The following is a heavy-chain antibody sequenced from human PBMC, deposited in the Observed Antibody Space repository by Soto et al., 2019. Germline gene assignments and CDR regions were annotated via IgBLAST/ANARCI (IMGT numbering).Heavy chain of an antibody. CDR1: GWSFSGYY. CDR3: ARLVIVATMWAFDI. V-gene: IGHV4-34*01. CDR2: INHSGST. Sequence: SETLSLTCAVYGWSFSGYYWSWIRLPPGKGLEWIGEINHSGSTNYNPSLKSRVTISVDTSKNQFSLKLSSVTAADTAVYYCARLVIVATMWAFDIWGQGTMVTVSS. J-gene: IGHJ3*02. D-gene: IGHD5-12*01.